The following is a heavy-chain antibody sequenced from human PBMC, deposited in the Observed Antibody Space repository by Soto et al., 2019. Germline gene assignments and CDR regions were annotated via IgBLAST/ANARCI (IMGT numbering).Heavy chain of an antibody. CDR1: GFSLSTSGMC. CDR3: ARIRAGYSSSWYHFDY. D-gene: IGHD6-13*01. J-gene: IGHJ4*02. CDR2: IDWDDDK. V-gene: IGHV2-70*01. Sequence: SGPTLVNPTQTLTLTCTFSGFSLSTSGMCVSWIRQPPGKALEWLALIDWDDDKYYSTSLKTRLTIYKDTSKNKVVLTMTNMDPVDTATYCCARIRAGYSSSWYHFDYWGQGTLVTVSS.